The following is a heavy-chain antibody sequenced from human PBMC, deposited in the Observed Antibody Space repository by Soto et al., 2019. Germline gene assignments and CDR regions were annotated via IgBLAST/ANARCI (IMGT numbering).Heavy chain of an antibody. CDR2: IKQDGNEK. CDR1: GFTFSSYW. J-gene: IGHJ4*02. CDR3: ARHHAYCTSTSCYFDY. Sequence: GSLRLSCAASGFTFSSYWMTWVRQAPGKGLEWVTNIKQDGNEKYYVDSVKGRFTISRDNAKNSLFVQMNSLRAEDTAVYYCARHHAYCTSTSCYFDYWGQGTLVTVSS. V-gene: IGHV3-7*03. D-gene: IGHD2-2*01.